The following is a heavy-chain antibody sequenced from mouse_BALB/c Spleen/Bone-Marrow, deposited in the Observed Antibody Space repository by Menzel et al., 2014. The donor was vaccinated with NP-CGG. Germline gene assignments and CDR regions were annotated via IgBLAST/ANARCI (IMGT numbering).Heavy chain of an antibody. CDR2: INSGGSYT. J-gene: IGHJ1*01. CDR3: ARPPYYGSSEWYFDV. Sequence: EVQLVESGGGLVKPGGSLKLSCAASGFTFSSYAMSWVRQTPEKRLEWVATINSGGSYTYYPDSLKGRFTISRDNAKNTLYLQMSSLRSEDTAMYFCARPPYYGSSEWYFDVWGAGTTVTVSS. V-gene: IGHV5-9-3*01. CDR1: GFTFSSYA. D-gene: IGHD1-1*01.